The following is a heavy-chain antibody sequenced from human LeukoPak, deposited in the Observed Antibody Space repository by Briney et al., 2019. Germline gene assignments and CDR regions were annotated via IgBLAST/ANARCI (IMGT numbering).Heavy chain of an antibody. J-gene: IGHJ6*04. Sequence: PGGSLRLSCAASGFTFSTYAMTWVRQAPGRGLEWVLTISNSGGSTHYADSVKGRFAVSRDNSKSTLHLQMNTLRVEDAAVYYCAKDRDCGRTEGMDVWGKGTTVTVSS. CDR2: ISNSGGST. CDR3: AKDRDCGRTEGMDV. CDR1: GFTFSTYA. D-gene: IGHD2-21*02. V-gene: IGHV3-23*01.